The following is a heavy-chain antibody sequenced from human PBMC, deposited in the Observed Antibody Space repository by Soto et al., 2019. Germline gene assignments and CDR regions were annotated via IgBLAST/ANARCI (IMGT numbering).Heavy chain of an antibody. J-gene: IGHJ4*02. D-gene: IGHD6-13*01. V-gene: IGHV4-30-4*01. CDR1: GGSISSGDYY. CDR2: IYYSGST. CDR3: ARKGRYSSRERAPGTLDY. Sequence: SETLSLTCTVSGGSISSGDYYWSWIRQPPGKGLEWIGYIYYSGSTYYNPSLKSRVTISVDTSKNQFSLKLSSVTAADTAVYYCARKGRYSSRERAPGTLDYWGQGTLVTVSS.